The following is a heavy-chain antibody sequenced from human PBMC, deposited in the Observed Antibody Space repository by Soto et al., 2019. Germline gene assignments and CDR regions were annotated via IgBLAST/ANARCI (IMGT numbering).Heavy chain of an antibody. D-gene: IGHD3-22*01. CDR2: INHSGGT. J-gene: IGHJ4*01. V-gene: IGHV4-34*01. CDR1: GGSFSAYY. Sequence: ASETLSLTCAVYGGSFSAYYWSWIRQPPGEGLEWIGEINHSGGTSYNPSLKSRVTISVDTSKSQFSLKLTSVTAADRAVYYCARGSVDTVDSSGFYEYWGHGTPVTVSS. CDR3: ARGSVDTVDSSGFYEY.